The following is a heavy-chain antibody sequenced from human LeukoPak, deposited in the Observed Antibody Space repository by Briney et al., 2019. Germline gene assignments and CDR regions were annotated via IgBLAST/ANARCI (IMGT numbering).Heavy chain of an antibody. CDR2: ISGSGGST. J-gene: IGHJ3*02. D-gene: IGHD6-19*01. V-gene: IGHV3-23*01. CDR1: GFTFSSYA. CDR3: AKAEYSSGWYDAFDI. Sequence: PGGSLRLSCAASGFTFSSYAMSWVRQAPGRGLEWVSAISGSGGSTYYADSVKGRFTISRDNSKNTLYLQMNSLRAEDTAVYYCAKAEYSSGWYDAFDIWGQGTMVTVSS.